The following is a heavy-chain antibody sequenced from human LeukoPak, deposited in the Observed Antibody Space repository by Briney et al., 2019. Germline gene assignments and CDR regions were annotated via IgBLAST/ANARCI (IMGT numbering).Heavy chain of an antibody. J-gene: IGHJ6*02. CDR2: INPNSGGT. D-gene: IGHD3-3*01. Sequence: WASVKVSCKASGYTFIGYYMHWVRQAPGQGLEWMGWINPNSGGTNYAQQFQGRVTMTRDTSISTAYMELSRLRSDDTAVYYCAKDLNVLRFLEWLSTDYYYYYGMDVWGQGTTVTVSS. CDR3: AKDLNVLRFLEWLSTDYYYYYGMDV. V-gene: IGHV1-2*02. CDR1: GYTFIGYY.